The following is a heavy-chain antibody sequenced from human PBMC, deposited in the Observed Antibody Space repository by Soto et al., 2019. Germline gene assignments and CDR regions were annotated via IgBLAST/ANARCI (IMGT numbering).Heavy chain of an antibody. Sequence: PSETLSLTCTVSGGSISSYYWSWIRQSPGKGLEWIGCIYYSGNTNYNPSLKSRVTISVNTSKNQFSLRLTSVTAADTAVYYCARRRGEAAGTVYFDYWGQGTLVTVSS. CDR3: ARRRGEAAGTVYFDY. J-gene: IGHJ4*02. CDR2: IYYSGNT. CDR1: GGSISSYY. D-gene: IGHD6-13*01. V-gene: IGHV4-59*01.